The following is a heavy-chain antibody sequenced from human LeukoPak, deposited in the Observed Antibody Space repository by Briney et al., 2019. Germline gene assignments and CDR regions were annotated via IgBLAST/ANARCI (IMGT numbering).Heavy chain of an antibody. CDR2: IKQDGSEK. V-gene: IGHV3-7*01. CDR1: GFTFSSYW. D-gene: IGHD6-13*01. CDR3: AKLGSIAAAGRGLDY. J-gene: IGHJ4*02. Sequence: PGGSLRLSCAASGFTFSSYWMSWVRQAPGKGLEWVANIKQDGSEKYYVDSVKGRFTISRDNAKNSLYLQMNSLRAEDTAVYYCAKLGSIAAAGRGLDYWGQGTLVTVSS.